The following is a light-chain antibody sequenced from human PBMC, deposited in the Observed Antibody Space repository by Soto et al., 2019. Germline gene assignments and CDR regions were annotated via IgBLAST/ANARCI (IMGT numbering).Light chain of an antibody. Sequence: EIVLTQSPGTLSLSPGERATLSCRASQSFRSSYLTWYHQKPGQAPRLLIFGASSRATGTPDRISGSRSGTDYTLTINRLEPEDFGVYYCQQYGDSVFTFGPGTTVEIK. CDR2: GAS. V-gene: IGKV3-20*01. CDR3: QQYGDSVFT. J-gene: IGKJ3*01. CDR1: QSFRSSY.